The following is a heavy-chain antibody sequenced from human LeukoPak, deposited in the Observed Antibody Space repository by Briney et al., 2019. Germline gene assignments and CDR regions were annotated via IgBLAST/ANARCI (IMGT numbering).Heavy chain of an antibody. CDR1: GGTFSSHA. J-gene: IGHJ4*02. CDR2: IIPIFGTA. Sequence: ASVKVSCKASGGTFSSHAISWVRQAPGQGLEWMGGIIPIFGTANYAQKFQGRVTITTDESTSTAYMELSSLRSEDTAVYYCARSSRVSGPKRLYYFDYWGQGTLVTVSS. D-gene: IGHD2/OR15-2a*01. V-gene: IGHV1-69*05. CDR3: ARSSRVSGPKRLYYFDY.